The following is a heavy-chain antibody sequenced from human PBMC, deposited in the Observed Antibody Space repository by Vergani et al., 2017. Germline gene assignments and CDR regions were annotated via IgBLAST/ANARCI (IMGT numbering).Heavy chain of an antibody. D-gene: IGHD3-22*01. J-gene: IGHJ4*02. CDR3: ARHVTQDYYNDSDYFDY. Sequence: QVQLQQWGAGLLKPSETLSLTCAVCGGSFSGYYWSWIRQPPGKGLEWIGEINHSGSTNYNPSLKSRVAISIDTSKMQFSLKLYSLTAADTAIYYCARHVTQDYYNDSDYFDYWGLGTLVTVSS. CDR2: INHSGST. V-gene: IGHV4-34*01. CDR1: GGSFSGYY.